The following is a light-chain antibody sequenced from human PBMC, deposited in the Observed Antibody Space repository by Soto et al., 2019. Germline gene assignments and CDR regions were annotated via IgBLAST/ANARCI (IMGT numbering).Light chain of an antibody. J-gene: IGKJ4*01. Sequence: PGERATLSCGASQSVSSYFAWYQQKPGQAPRLLIYDASTRAAGIPARFSGSGSGTDFTLTISSLEPEDFAVYYCQQRSDWPLTFGGGTKVEIK. CDR2: DAS. CDR3: QQRSDWPLT. CDR1: QSVSSY. V-gene: IGKV3-11*01.